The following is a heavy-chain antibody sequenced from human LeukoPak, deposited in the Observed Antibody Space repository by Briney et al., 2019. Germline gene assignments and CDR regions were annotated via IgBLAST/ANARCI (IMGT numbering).Heavy chain of an antibody. CDR3: ARDVRTILRINLGGDAFDI. CDR1: GGSITIGSYY. D-gene: IGHD3-10*02. J-gene: IGHJ3*02. CDR2: IHYSGST. V-gene: IGHV4-39*07. Sequence: SETLSLTCTVSGGSITIGSYYWGWISQPPGKGLEWIASIHYSGSTYYNPSLKSRTTISVDTSKNQFSLKLSSVTAADTAVYYCARDVRTILRINLGGDAFDIWGQGTMVTVSS.